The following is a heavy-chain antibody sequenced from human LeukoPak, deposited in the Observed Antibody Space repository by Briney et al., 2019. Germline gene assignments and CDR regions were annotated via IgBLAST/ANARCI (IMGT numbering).Heavy chain of an antibody. J-gene: IGHJ3*02. V-gene: IGHV4-39*01. Sequence: SETLSLTCTVSGGSISSSDYYWGWIRQPPGKGLEWIGNIYYGGTTFYNASLKSRVTISVDTSKNQLSLRPISVTATDTAVYYCARRGLGAAGAFHIWGQGTMVTVSS. D-gene: IGHD1-26*01. CDR2: IYYGGTT. CDR3: ARRGLGAAGAFHI. CDR1: GGSISSSDYY.